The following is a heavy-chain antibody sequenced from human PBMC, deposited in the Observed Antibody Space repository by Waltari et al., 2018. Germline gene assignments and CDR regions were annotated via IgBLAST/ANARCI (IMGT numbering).Heavy chain of an antibody. CDR3: ARAYCSSTSCYTEDYYGMDV. V-gene: IGHV4-31*03. D-gene: IGHD2-2*02. CDR2: IYYSGST. CDR1: GGSISSGGYY. Sequence: QVQLQESGPGLVKPSQTLSLTCTVSGGSISSGGYYWSWIRQHPGKGREWIGYIYYSGSTYYNPSLKSRVTISVDTSKNQFSLKLSSVTAADTAVYYCARAYCSSTSCYTEDYYGMDVWGQGTTVTVSS. J-gene: IGHJ6*02.